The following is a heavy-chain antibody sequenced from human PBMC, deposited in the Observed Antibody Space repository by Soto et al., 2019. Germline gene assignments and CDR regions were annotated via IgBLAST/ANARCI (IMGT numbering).Heavy chain of an antibody. CDR1: GFIFSDHY. CDR3: ARATTVTDY. J-gene: IGHJ4*02. V-gene: IGHV3-72*01. CDR2: TRNKANSHTT. D-gene: IGHD4-17*01. Sequence: SLRLSCAASGFIFSDHYMDWVRQAPGKGLEWVGRTRNKANSHTTEYAASVKGRFTISRDDSKNSLYLQMNRLKIEDTAVYYCARATTVTDYWGQGTLVTVSS.